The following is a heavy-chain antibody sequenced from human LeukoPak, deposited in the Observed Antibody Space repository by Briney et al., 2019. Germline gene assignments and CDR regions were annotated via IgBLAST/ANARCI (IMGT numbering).Heavy chain of an antibody. Sequence: GRSLRLSCAASGFTFSDYGMHWVRQAPGKGLEWVAVISYDGSNKYYADSVKGRFTISGDNSKNTLYLQMNSLRAEDTAVYYCAKGFSGWYFDYWGQGTLVTVSS. V-gene: IGHV3-30*18. CDR2: ISYDGSNK. J-gene: IGHJ4*02. D-gene: IGHD6-19*01. CDR3: AKGFSGWYFDY. CDR1: GFTFSDYG.